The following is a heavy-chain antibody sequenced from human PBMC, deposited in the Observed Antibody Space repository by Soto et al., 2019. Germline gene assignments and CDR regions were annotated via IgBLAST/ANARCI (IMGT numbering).Heavy chain of an antibody. CDR1: GFTFSSYA. Sequence: GGSLRLSCAASGFTFSSYAMSWVRQAPGKGLEWVSSISGSGRNTYYADSVKGRFTISRDNSKNTLYLQMNSLRAEDTALFYCAKESEGRQGGFTSSLFDYWGQGTLVTVSS. CDR3: AKESEGRQGGFTSSLFDY. CDR2: ISGSGRNT. D-gene: IGHD2-15*01. V-gene: IGHV3-23*01. J-gene: IGHJ4*02.